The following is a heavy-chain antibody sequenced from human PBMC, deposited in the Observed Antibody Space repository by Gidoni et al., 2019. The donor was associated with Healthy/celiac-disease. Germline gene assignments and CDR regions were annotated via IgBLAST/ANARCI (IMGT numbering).Heavy chain of an antibody. V-gene: IGHV4-34*01. J-gene: IGHJ4*02. CDR3: ARNFYYGSGSPPPYFDY. Sequence: QVQLQQWGAGLLKPSEPLSLTCAVYGGSFSGYYWSWIRQPPGKGLEWIGEINHSGSTNYNPSLKSRVTISVDTSKNQFSLKLSSVTAADTAVYYCARNFYYGSGSPPPYFDYWGQGTLVTVSS. D-gene: IGHD3-10*01. CDR1: GGSFSGYY. CDR2: INHSGST.